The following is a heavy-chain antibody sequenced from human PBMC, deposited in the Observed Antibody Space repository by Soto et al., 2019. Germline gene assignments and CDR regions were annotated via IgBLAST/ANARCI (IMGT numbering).Heavy chain of an antibody. V-gene: IGHV3-30-3*01. CDR1: GFTFSSYA. D-gene: IGHD2-2*01. Sequence: QVHLVESGRGVVQSGRALRLSCAASGFTFSSYAMHWVRQAPGKGLEWVALITYDGGNEYYADSVKGRFIISRDDSENTLYLQMIGLRPEDTAVYYCARDSGIVLVPVTSMDVWGQGTTVTVSS. CDR3: ARDSGIVLVPVTSMDV. J-gene: IGHJ6*02. CDR2: ITYDGGNE.